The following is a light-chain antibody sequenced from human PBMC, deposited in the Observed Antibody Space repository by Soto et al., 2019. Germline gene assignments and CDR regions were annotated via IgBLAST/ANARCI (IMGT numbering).Light chain of an antibody. Sequence: EIVLTQSPATLSLSPGERATLSCRASQSVSSYLAWYQQKPGQAPRLLIYDASTRATGIPARFSGSGSGTDFTLTISSLEPEDFAVYYCQQRSTWPLFTFGPGTKVDIK. J-gene: IGKJ3*01. CDR2: DAS. V-gene: IGKV3-11*01. CDR1: QSVSSY. CDR3: QQRSTWPLFT.